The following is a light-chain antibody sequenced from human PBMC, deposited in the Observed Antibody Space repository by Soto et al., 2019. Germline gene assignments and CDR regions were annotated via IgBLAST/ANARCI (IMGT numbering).Light chain of an antibody. Sequence: EIVLTQSPATLSLSPGERATLSCRASQSVSSYLAWYQQKPGQAPRLLIYDASNRATGIPARFSGSGSGTDFTLTISSLEPEDFATYYRQQSYSTLPYTFGQGTKLEIK. V-gene: IGKV3-11*01. CDR3: QQSYSTLPYT. CDR1: QSVSSY. CDR2: DAS. J-gene: IGKJ2*01.